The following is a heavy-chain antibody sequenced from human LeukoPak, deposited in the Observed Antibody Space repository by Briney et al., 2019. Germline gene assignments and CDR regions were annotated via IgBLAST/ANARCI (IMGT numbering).Heavy chain of an antibody. Sequence: ASVAVSCKASGGTFSSYAISWVRQAPGQGLEWMGRIIPILGIANYAQKFQGRVTITADKSTSTAYMELSSLRSEDTAVYYCASGGRWLQAPFDYWGQGTLVTVSS. CDR3: ASGGRWLQAPFDY. J-gene: IGHJ4*02. V-gene: IGHV1-69*04. CDR2: IIPILGIA. CDR1: GGTFSSYA. D-gene: IGHD5-24*01.